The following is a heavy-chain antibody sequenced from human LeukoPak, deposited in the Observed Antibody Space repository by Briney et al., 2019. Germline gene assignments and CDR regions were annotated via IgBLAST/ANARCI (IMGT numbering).Heavy chain of an antibody. CDR1: GFTLSSYS. CDR2: ISSSSSYI. D-gene: IGHD4-17*01. Sequence: PGGSLRLSCAASGFTLSSYSMNWVRQTPGKGLEWVSSISSSSSYIYYADSVKGRLTISRDNSKNTLYLRMNSLRAEDTAVYYCARVVDHDYGDYYLDYWGQGTLVTVSS. V-gene: IGHV3-21*04. J-gene: IGHJ4*02. CDR3: ARVVDHDYGDYYLDY.